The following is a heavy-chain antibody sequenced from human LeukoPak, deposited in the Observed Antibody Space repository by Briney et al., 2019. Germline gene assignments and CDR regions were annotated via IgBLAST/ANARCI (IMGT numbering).Heavy chain of an antibody. J-gene: IGHJ5*02. D-gene: IGHD6-19*01. Sequence: GGSLRLSCAASGFTLSSFAMTWVRQAPGKGLEWVSSIDGSTDSTYYADSVKGRFTISRDNAKNTLYLQMNSLRAEDTAVYYCANHPSSGWSPKWFDPWGQGTLVTVPS. CDR1: GFTLSSFA. V-gene: IGHV3-23*01. CDR2: IDGSTDST. CDR3: ANHPSSGWSPKWFDP.